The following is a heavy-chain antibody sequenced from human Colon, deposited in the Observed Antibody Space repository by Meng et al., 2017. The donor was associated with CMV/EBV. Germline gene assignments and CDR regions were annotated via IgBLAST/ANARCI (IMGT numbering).Heavy chain of an antibody. D-gene: IGHD1-26*01. CDR3: ARDPSGSRVPFDY. V-gene: IGHV1-2*02. J-gene: IGHJ4*02. Sequence: QVQLVQSGAEVKKPGAQGKVSCKTSGYTFSDYHIHWVRQAPGQGLEWMGWINSNSGATDYAQKFQGRFTMTRDTSITTVYMELSSLRSDDTAVYYCARDPSGSRVPFDYWGQGSLVTVSS. CDR1: GYTFSDYH. CDR2: INSNSGAT.